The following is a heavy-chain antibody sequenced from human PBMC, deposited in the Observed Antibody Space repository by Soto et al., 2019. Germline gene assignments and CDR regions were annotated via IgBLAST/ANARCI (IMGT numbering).Heavy chain of an antibody. J-gene: IGHJ4*02. CDR1: GGSISSGGYS. CDR2: IYHSGST. CDR3: AREGGLTYCGGDCYFDY. V-gene: IGHV4-30-2*06. Sequence: SETLSLTCTVSGGSISSGGYSWGWIRQSPGKGLEWIGYIYHSGSTDNNPSLKSRVTISVDRTKNQFSLKLSSVTAADTAVYYCAREGGLTYCGGDCYFDYWGKGTLVTVSS. D-gene: IGHD2-21*02.